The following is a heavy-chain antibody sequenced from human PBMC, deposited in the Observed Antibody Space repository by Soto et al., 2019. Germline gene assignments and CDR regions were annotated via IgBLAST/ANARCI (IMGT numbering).Heavy chain of an antibody. Sequence: QITLKESGPTLVKPTQTLTLTCTFSGFSLSTSGVGVGWIRQPPGKALEWLALSYWDDDKRYSPSLKSRLTITKDTSKNHVVLTMTNMDPVDTATYYCAHSCLKTLRGWFDPWVQGTLVTVSS. D-gene: IGHD3-16*01. CDR3: AHSCLKTLRGWFDP. V-gene: IGHV2-5*02. J-gene: IGHJ5*02. CDR1: GFSLSTSGVG. CDR2: SYWDDDK.